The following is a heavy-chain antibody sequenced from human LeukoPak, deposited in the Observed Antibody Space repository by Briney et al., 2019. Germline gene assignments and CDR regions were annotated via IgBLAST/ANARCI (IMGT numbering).Heavy chain of an antibody. CDR1: GFTFSTYW. CDR2: IKQDGSDK. J-gene: IGHJ4*02. V-gene: IGHV3-7*01. D-gene: IGHD2-2*01. Sequence: GGSLRLSCAASGFTFSTYWMSWVRQAPGKGLEWVANIKQDGSDKYYVDSVKGRFTISRDNAKNSLFLQMHSLRAEDTAVYYCARVRCSSNSCFPDYWGQGTLVTVSS. CDR3: ARVRCSSNSCFPDY.